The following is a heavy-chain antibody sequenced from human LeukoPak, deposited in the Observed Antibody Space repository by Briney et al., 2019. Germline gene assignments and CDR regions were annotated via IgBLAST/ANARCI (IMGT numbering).Heavy chain of an antibody. CDR3: ARGFVPVAPGDY. CDR1: GFTFSSYW. D-gene: IGHD6-19*01. J-gene: IGHJ4*02. V-gene: IGHV3-74*01. CDR2: INGDGSST. Sequence: SGGSLRLSCGASGFTFSSYWMHWVRQVPGEGLVWVSRINGDGSSTYYADSVKGRFTISRDTAKNTLYLQMNSLRAEDTAVYYCARGFVPVAPGDYWGQGTLVTVSS.